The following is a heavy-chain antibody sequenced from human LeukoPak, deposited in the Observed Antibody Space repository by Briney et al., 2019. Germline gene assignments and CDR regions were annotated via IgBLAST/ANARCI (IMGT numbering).Heavy chain of an antibody. D-gene: IGHD2-15*01. CDR3: ATWSWSNLDN. CDR1: RFTFSSYW. Sequence: GGAVRLSCAASRFTFSSYWMNWLRQAPGKGLNWVGLIKTKTHGRTTDYAAPVKGRFTISRDDSKDTVYLQMNSLKTEDTAVYYCATWSWSNLDNWGQGTLVSVSS. V-gene: IGHV3-15*01. J-gene: IGHJ4*02. CDR2: IKTKTHGRTT.